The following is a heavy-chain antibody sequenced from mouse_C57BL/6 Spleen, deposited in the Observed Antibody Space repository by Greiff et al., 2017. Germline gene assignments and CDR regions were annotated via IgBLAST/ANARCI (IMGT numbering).Heavy chain of an antibody. CDR3: ARGLTGTLDFDY. Sequence: EVNLVESGGGLVKPGGSLKLSCAASGFTFSDYGMHWVRQAPEKGLEWVAYISSGSSTIYYADTVKGRFTISRDNAKNTLFLQMTSLRSEDTAMYYCARGLTGTLDFDYWGQGTTRTVSS. CDR1: GFTFSDYG. D-gene: IGHD4-1*01. J-gene: IGHJ2*01. CDR2: ISSGSSTI. V-gene: IGHV5-17*01.